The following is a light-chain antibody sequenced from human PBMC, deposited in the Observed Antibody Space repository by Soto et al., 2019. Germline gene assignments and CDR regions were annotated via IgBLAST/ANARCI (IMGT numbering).Light chain of an antibody. Sequence: DIQMTQSPSSLSVSVGDRVTITCRASQSIVSYLNWYQQKLGKAPKLLIYTASNLQRGVPSRFSGSGSGTDVTLTISNLQPEEFATYYCQQSYSTARTFGQGTELEIK. CDR3: QQSYSTART. CDR1: QSIVSY. V-gene: IGKV1-39*01. J-gene: IGKJ2*02. CDR2: TAS.